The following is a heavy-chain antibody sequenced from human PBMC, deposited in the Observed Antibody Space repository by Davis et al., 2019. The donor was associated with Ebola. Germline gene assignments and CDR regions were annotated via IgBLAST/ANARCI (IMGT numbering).Heavy chain of an antibody. D-gene: IGHD6-19*01. V-gene: IGHV1-3*01. CDR3: ARGRGMIAVAGTADY. CDR1: AYTFTSYS. CDR2: INAGNGNT. J-gene: IGHJ4*02. Sequence: ASVQVSCKASAYTFTSYSMHWVRQPPAQRLEWMGWINAGNGNTNYAQKLQGRVTMTTDTSTSTAYMELRSLRSDDTAVYYCARGRGMIAVAGTADYWGQGTLVTVSS.